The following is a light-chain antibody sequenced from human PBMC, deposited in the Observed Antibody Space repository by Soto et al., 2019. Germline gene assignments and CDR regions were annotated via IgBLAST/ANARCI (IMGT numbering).Light chain of an antibody. CDR3: AAWDDSLNGPV. CDR2: RNN. J-gene: IGLJ3*02. V-gene: IGLV1-44*01. Sequence: QLVLTQPPSASGTPGQRVTISCSGSRSNIGSNTVNWYQQLPGTAPRLLIYRNNQRPSGVPDRFSSSKSGTSASLAISGLQSEDEADYYCAAWDDSLNGPVFGGGTKLTVL. CDR1: RSNIGSNT.